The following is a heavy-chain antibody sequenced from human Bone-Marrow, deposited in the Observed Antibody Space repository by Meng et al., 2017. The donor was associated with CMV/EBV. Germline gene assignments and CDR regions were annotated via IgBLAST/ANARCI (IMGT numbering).Heavy chain of an antibody. V-gene: IGHV4-34*01. J-gene: IGHJ5*02. CDR3: ATVGLGMNWFDP. CDR2: INHSGNT. CDR1: GGSFRGNY. Sequence: QVRLPWLCAGLLKPLETPSLACAVYGGSFRGNYWSWIRQSPGKGLEWIGEINHSGNTNYNPSLKSRVTISVDTSKNQFSLKLSSVTAADTAVYYCATVGLGMNWFDPWGQGTLVTVSS.